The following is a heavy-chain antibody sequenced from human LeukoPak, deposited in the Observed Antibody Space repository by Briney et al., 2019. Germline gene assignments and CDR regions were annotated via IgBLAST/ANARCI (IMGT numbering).Heavy chain of an antibody. Sequence: GGSLRLSCAASGFTFSSYWMSWVRQAPGKGLEWVATIREDGSEKYHVDSVKGRFTVSRDNAKNTLYLQMNSLRAEDTAVYYCARDYSNRFDYWGQGTLVTVSS. J-gene: IGHJ4*02. D-gene: IGHD1-14*01. V-gene: IGHV3-7*01. CDR1: GFTFSSYW. CDR2: IREDGSEK. CDR3: ARDYSNRFDY.